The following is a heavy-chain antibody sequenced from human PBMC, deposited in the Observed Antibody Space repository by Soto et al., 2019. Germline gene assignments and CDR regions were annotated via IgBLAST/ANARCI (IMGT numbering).Heavy chain of an antibody. CDR1: GFTFSRYD. V-gene: IGHV3-33*01. CDR2: IWYDGSNK. Sequence: QVQLVESGGGVVQPGRSLRLSCAASGFTFSRYDMHWVRQAPGKGLEWVAVIWYDGSNKYYADSVKGRFTISRDNSKNTLYLQMNSLRAEDTAVYYCARDRSWGSYFDYWGQGTLVTVSS. CDR3: ARDRSWGSYFDY. D-gene: IGHD1-26*01. J-gene: IGHJ4*02.